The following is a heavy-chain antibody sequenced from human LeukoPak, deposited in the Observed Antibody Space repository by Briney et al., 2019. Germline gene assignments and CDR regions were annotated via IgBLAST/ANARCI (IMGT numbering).Heavy chain of an antibody. CDR3: AKSSLTYHEGFDY. Sequence: SETLSLTCSVSGGSISSDYWSWIRQPPRKGLEWIGYIHYSGSTNYSPSLRSRVTISLDTSKRQFSLSLSSVTAADTAVYYCAKSSLTYHEGFDYWGQGTLATVSS. CDR1: GGSISSDY. V-gene: IGHV4-59*08. D-gene: IGHD3-9*01. J-gene: IGHJ4*02. CDR2: IHYSGST.